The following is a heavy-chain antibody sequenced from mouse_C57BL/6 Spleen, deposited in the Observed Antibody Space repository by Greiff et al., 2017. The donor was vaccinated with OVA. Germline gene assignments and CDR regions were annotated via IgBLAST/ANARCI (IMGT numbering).Heavy chain of an antibody. D-gene: IGHD2-5*01. Sequence: EVQLQQSGPELVKPGASVKISCKASGYTFTDYYMNWVKQSHGKSLEWIGDINPNNGGTSYNQKFKGKATLTVDKSSSTAYMELRSLTSEDSAVYYCARSGSNYPWGQGTSVTVSS. J-gene: IGHJ4*01. CDR1: GYTFTDYY. CDR2: INPNNGGT. V-gene: IGHV1-26*01. CDR3: ARSGSNYP.